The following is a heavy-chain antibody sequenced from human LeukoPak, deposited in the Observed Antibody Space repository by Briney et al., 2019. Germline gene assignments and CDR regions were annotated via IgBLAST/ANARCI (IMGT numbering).Heavy chain of an antibody. V-gene: IGHV1-18*01. CDR2: ISAYNGNT. CDR1: GYTFTSYG. D-gene: IGHD2-2*01. Sequence: ASVKVSCKASGYTFTSYGITWVRQAPGQGLEWMGWISAYNGNTNYAQNLQGRVTMTIDTSTTTAYMELRSLRSDDTAVYYCARGGVRYCSSTSCPYNWFDPWGQGTLVPSPQ. J-gene: IGHJ5*02. CDR3: ARGGVRYCSSTSCPYNWFDP.